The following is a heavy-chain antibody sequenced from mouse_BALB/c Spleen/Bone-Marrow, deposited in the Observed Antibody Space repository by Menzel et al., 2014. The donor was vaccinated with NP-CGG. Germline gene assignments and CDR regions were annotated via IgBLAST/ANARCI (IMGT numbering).Heavy chain of an antibody. CDR3: ARGGNYLDY. CDR1: GFTFSSYA. J-gene: IGHJ2*01. Sequence: EVQRVESGGGLVKPGGSLKPSCAASGFTFSSYAMSWVRQSPEKRLEWVAEISSGGLYTYYPDTVTGRFTISRDNAKNTLYLEMSSLRSEDTAMYYCARGGNYLDYWGQGATLTVSS. V-gene: IGHV5-9-4*01. CDR2: ISSGGLYT.